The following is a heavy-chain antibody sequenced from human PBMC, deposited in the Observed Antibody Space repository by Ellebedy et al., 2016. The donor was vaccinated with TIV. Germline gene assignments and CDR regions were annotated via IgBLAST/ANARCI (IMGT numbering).Heavy chain of an antibody. CDR1: GFTFSSYG. CDR3: AKSADSGSYHAFDI. J-gene: IGHJ3*02. V-gene: IGHV3-30*18. D-gene: IGHD1-26*01. Sequence: GGSLRLSCAASGFTFSSYGMHWVRQAPGKGLEWVAVISYDGSNKYYADSVKGRFTISRDNSKNTLYLQMNSLRAEDTAVYYCAKSADSGSYHAFDIWGQGTMVTVSS. CDR2: ISYDGSNK.